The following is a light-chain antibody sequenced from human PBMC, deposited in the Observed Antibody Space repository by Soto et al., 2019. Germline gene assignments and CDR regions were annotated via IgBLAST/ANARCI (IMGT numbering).Light chain of an antibody. J-gene: IGKJ1*01. CDR1: QSVSSSY. V-gene: IGKV3-20*01. Sequence: EIVLTQSPGTLSLSPGERATLSCRASQSVSSSYLAWYQQKPGQAPRLLIYGASSRATGIPDRFSGSGSGTDFTLTISRLEPEDFAVYYCKHYGSSLWTFGQGTKVDIK. CDR2: GAS. CDR3: KHYGSSLWT.